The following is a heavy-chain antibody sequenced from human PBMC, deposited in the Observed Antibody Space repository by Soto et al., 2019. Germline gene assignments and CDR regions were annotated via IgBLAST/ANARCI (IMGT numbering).Heavy chain of an antibody. Sequence: PSETLSLTCAVSGGSISSSNWWSWVRQPPGKGLEWIGEIYHSGSTNYNPSLKSRVTISVDKSKNQFSLKLSSVTAADTAVYYCARENGRAVAAFDYWGQGTLVTVSS. J-gene: IGHJ4*02. CDR2: IYHSGST. V-gene: IGHV4-4*02. CDR1: GGSISSSNW. CDR3: ARENGRAVAAFDY. D-gene: IGHD6-19*01.